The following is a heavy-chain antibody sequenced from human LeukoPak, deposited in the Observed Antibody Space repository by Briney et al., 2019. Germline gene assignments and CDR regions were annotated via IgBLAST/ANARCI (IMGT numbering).Heavy chain of an antibody. CDR2: ISYDANDK. V-gene: IGHV3-30-3*01. J-gene: IGHJ4*02. CDR3: ARDRGQWLVYFDY. Sequence: GGSLRLSCAASGFTFSSYAMHCVRQAPGKGLEWVAVISYDANDKYYADSVKGRFTISRDNSKNTLYLQMNSLRAEDTAVYYCARDRGQWLVYFDYWGQGTLVTVSS. CDR1: GFTFSSYA. D-gene: IGHD6-19*01.